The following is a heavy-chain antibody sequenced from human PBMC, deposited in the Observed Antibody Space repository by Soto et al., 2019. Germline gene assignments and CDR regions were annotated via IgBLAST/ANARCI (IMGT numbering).Heavy chain of an antibody. CDR2: TYYRSKWYN. V-gene: IGHV6-1*01. Sequence: QTLSPTCAISGDSVSSNSAAWNWIRQSPSRGLEWLGRTYYRSKWYNHYAVSVKSRITVNPDTSKNQFSLQLNSVTPEDTAVYYCARSGTGRGVDYFDYWGQGTLVTVSS. CDR1: GDSVSSNSAA. D-gene: IGHD1-1*01. J-gene: IGHJ4*02. CDR3: ARSGTGRGVDYFDY.